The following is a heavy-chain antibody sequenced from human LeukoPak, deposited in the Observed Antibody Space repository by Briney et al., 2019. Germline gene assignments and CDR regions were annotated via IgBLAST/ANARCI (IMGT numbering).Heavy chain of an antibody. J-gene: IGHJ4*02. V-gene: IGHV3-7*03. CDR3: ARGGRYYVY. CDR1: GFTFSSYR. Sequence: PGGSLRLSGAASGFTFSSYRMSWVRQARGKGLEWLANINEDGSEKYYVDSVKGRFTISRDNAKNSLYLQMNSLRAEDTAVYYCARGGRYYVYWGPGTLVTVSS. D-gene: IGHD1-26*01. CDR2: INEDGSEK.